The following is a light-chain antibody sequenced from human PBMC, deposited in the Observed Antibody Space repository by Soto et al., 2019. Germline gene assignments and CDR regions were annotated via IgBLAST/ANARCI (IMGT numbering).Light chain of an antibody. CDR1: RGVGIY. J-gene: IGKJ4*01. CDR3: QQRYGWPPLT. Sequence: EIVLTQSPATLSLSPGKRATLSCRASRGVGIYSAWYQQKPGQAPRLLIYDTSNRATGIPARFSGSGSGTDFTLTISGLEPEDFAVYYCQQRYGWPPLTFGGGTRVEIK. CDR2: DTS. V-gene: IGKV3-11*01.